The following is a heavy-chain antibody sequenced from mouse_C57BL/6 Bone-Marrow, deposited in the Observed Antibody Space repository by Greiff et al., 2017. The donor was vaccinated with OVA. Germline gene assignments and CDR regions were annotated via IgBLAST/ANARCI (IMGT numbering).Heavy chain of an antibody. CDR1: GFNIKDDY. CDR2: IDPENGDT. V-gene: IGHV14-4*01. CDR3: TTCRY. J-gene: IGHJ2*01. Sequence: EVQLQQSGAELVRPGASVKLSCTASGFNIKDDYMHWVKERPEQGLEWIGWIDPENGDTEYASKFQGKTTITADTSSKTVSLHLSSLTSEDTAVYYCTTCRYWGQGTTLTVSS.